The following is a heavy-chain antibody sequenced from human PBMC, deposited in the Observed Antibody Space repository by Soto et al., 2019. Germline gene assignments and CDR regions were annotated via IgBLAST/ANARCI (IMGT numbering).Heavy chain of an antibody. CDR2: ISGSGVST. V-gene: IGHV3-23*01. Sequence: GGSLRLSCAASGFTFSSYAMSWVRQAPGKGLEWVSAISGSGVSTYYADSVKGRFTISRDNSKNTLYLQMNSPRAEDTAVYYCARGGTSGSAVYNWFDPWGQGTLVTVSS. J-gene: IGHJ5*02. CDR3: ARGGTSGSAVYNWFDP. CDR1: GFTFSSYA. D-gene: IGHD3-10*01.